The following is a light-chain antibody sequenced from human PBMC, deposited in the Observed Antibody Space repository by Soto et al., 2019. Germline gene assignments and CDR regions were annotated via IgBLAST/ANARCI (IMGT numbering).Light chain of an antibody. Sequence: QAVLTQPASVSGSLGQSITISCTGTSSDVGGYNYVSWYQQHPGKAPKLMIYEVSNRPSGVSNRFSGSKSGNTASLRISGLQTEDEADYYCCSYTSSSSYVFGTGTKLTVL. CDR3: CSYTSSSSYV. CDR1: SSDVGGYNY. V-gene: IGLV2-14*01. CDR2: EVS. J-gene: IGLJ1*01.